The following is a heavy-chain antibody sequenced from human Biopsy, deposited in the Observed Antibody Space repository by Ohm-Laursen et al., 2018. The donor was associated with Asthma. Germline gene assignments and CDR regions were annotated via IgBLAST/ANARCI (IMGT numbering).Heavy chain of an antibody. V-gene: IGHV1-3*04. CDR3: ARTYYDFLTGQVKDVFGV. CDR2: VNTGNGET. CDR1: GYNFISFA. D-gene: IGHD3-9*01. Sequence: ASVKVSCKASGYNFISFAIHWVRQAPGQRLEWMGWVNTGNGETKYSQKFQGRVTITRDTSASTAYMELRSRRSEDTATYYCARTYYDFLTGQVKDVFGVWGQGTMVTVSS. J-gene: IGHJ3*01.